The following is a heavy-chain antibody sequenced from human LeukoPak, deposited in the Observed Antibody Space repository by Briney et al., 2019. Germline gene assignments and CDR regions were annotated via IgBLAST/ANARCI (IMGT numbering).Heavy chain of an antibody. CDR3: ARSPYSGYDYSDY. V-gene: IGHV1-2*02. CDR1: GYTFTGYY. D-gene: IGHD5-12*01. Sequence: ASVKVSCKASGYTFTGYYMHWVRQAPGQGLEWMGWINPNSGGTNYAQKFQGRVTMTRDTSISTAYMELSRLRSDDTAVYYCARSPYSGYDYSDYWGQGILVTVSS. J-gene: IGHJ4*02. CDR2: INPNSGGT.